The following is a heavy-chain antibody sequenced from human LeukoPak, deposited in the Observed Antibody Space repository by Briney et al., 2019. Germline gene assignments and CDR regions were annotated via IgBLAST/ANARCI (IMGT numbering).Heavy chain of an antibody. CDR2: IYYSGST. J-gene: IGHJ4*02. D-gene: IGHD3-22*01. Sequence: SQTLSLTCTVSGGSISSGSSYRSWIRQHPGKGLEWIGNIYYSGSTYYNPSLKSRLTISVDTSKNQFSLKLSSVTAADTALYYCARVHDSGYYSVLDYWGQGTLVTVSS. CDR3: ARVHDSGYYSVLDY. CDR1: GGSISSGSSY. V-gene: IGHV4-31*03.